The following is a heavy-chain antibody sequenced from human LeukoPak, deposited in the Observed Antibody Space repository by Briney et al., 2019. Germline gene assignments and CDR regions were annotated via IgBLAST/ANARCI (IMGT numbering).Heavy chain of an antibody. J-gene: IGHJ4*02. CDR2: INHSGST. CDR1: GGSFSGYY. CDR3: ARLYYYDSSGYYWGTFDY. V-gene: IGHV4-34*01. Sequence: SETLSLTCAVYGGSFSGYYWSWIRQPPGKGLEWIGEINHSGSTNYNPSLKSRVTMSVDTSKNQFSLKLSSVTAADTAIYYCARLYYYDSSGYYWGTFDYWGQGTLVTVSS. D-gene: IGHD3-22*01.